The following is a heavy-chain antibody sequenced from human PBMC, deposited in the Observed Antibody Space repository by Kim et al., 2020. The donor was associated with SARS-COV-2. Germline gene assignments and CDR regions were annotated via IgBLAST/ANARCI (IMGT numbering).Heavy chain of an antibody. J-gene: IGHJ3*02. D-gene: IGHD4-17*01. CDR3: ASMTTVTSDAFDI. V-gene: IGHV4-30-2*05. Sequence: YNPSLKSRVTISVDTSQNQFSLKLSSVTAADTAVYYCASMTTVTSDAFDIWGQGTRVTVSS.